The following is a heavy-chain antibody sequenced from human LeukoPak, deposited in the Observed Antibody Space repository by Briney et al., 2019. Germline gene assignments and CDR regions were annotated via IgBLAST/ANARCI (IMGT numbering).Heavy chain of an antibody. CDR2: IKSDGSTT. CDR1: GFTFSSYW. D-gene: IGHD5-18*01. V-gene: IGHV3-74*01. CDR3: ARVVDTHFDY. J-gene: IGHJ4*02. Sequence: GGSLRLSCAASGFTFSSYWMHWVRQAPGKGLVWVSRIKSDGSTTTYADSVKGRFTISRDNAKNTLYLQMNSLGAEDTAVYYCARVVDTHFDYWGQGTLVTVSS.